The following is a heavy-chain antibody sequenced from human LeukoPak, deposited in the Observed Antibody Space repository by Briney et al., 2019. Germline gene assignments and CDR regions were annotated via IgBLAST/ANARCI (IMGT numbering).Heavy chain of an antibody. V-gene: IGHV4-59*12. CDR3: ATPNSSSSGGPLDY. D-gene: IGHD6-6*01. J-gene: IGHJ4*02. Sequence: SETLSLTCTVSGGSISSYYWSWIRQPPGKGLEWIGYIYYSGSTNYNPSHKSRVTTSVDTSKNQFSLKLSSVTAADTAVYYCATPNSSSSGGPLDYWGQGTLVTVSS. CDR1: GGSISSYY. CDR2: IYYSGST.